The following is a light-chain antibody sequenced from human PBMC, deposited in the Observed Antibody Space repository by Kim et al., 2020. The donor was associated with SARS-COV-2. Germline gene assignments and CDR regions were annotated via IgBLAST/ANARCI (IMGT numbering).Light chain of an antibody. CDR3: GSLDTNHNVI. CDR1: SLRSYY. Sequence: SSELTQDPAVSVALGQTVRITCQGDSLRSYYATWYQQRPGQAPMLVIYGKNNRPSEIPDRFSGSSSGNTASLTITGAQAEDEADYYCGSLDTNHNVIFGGGTNLTVL. CDR2: GKN. J-gene: IGLJ2*01. V-gene: IGLV3-19*01.